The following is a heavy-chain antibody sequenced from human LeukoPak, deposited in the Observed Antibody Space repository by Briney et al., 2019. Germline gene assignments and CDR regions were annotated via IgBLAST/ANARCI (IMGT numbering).Heavy chain of an antibody. CDR2: FDPEDGET. CDR1: GYTLTELS. V-gene: IGHV1-24*01. Sequence: ASVKVSCKVSGYTLTELSMHWVRQAPGKGLEWMGGFDPEDGETIYAQKFQGRVTMTEDTSTDTAYMELSSLRSEDTAVYYCATDYGGELPWGMDVWGQGTTVTVSS. J-gene: IGHJ6*02. CDR3: ATDYGGELPWGMDV. D-gene: IGHD1-26*01.